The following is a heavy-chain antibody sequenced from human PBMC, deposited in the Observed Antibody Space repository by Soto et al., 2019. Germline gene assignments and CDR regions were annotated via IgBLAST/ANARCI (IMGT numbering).Heavy chain of an antibody. CDR1: GFTFSSYS. D-gene: IGHD2-21*02. CDR2: ISTSSSPR. CDR3: ARDALQYYDGDGRTAG. J-gene: IGHJ4*02. Sequence: PGGSLRFSCAASGFTFSSYSMSWVRQAPGKGLEWVSYISTSSSPRYYADSVKGRFTISRDNDRKSIYLEMSSLRDEDTAIYYCARDALQYYDGDGRTAGWGPGTLVTVSS. V-gene: IGHV3-48*02.